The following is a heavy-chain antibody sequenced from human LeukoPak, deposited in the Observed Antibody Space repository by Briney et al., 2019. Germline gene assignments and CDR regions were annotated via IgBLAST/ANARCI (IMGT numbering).Heavy chain of an antibody. CDR1: GFSFSTYA. CDR3: AKPIVATRVIDY. D-gene: IGHD5-12*01. Sequence: GGSLRLSCAASGFSFSTYAMHWVRQAPGKGLEWVAVISYDASNKYYADSVKGRFTISRDNSKNTLYLQMNSLRAEDTALYYCAKPIVATRVIDYWGQGTLVTVSS. CDR2: ISYDASNK. J-gene: IGHJ4*02. V-gene: IGHV3-30*18.